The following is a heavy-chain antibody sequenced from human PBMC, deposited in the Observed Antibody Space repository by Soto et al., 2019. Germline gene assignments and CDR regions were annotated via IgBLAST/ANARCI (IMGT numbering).Heavy chain of an antibody. CDR3: AGPSVVVRGDIYYGMDV. CDR1: GYTFTSYG. D-gene: IGHD3-10*01. CDR2: ISAYNGNT. V-gene: IGHV1-18*01. J-gene: IGHJ6*02. Sequence: ASVKVSCKASGYTFTSYGISWVRQAPGQGLEWMGWISAYNGNTNYAQKLQGRVTMTTDTSTSTAYMELRSLKSDDTAVYYCAGPSVVVRGDIYYGMDVWGQGTTVTVSS.